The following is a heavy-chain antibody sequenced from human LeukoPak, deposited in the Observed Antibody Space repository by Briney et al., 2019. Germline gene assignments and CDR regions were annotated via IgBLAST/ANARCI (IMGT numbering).Heavy chain of an antibody. Sequence: SETLSLTCAVYGGSFSGYYWSWIRQPPGKGLEWIGEINHCGSTNYNPSLKSRVTISVDTSKNQFSLKLSSVTAADTAVYYCARVRDYYGSGSGWFDPWGQGTLVTVSS. D-gene: IGHD3-10*01. CDR2: INHCGST. J-gene: IGHJ5*02. CDR1: GGSFSGYY. V-gene: IGHV4-34*01. CDR3: ARVRDYYGSGSGWFDP.